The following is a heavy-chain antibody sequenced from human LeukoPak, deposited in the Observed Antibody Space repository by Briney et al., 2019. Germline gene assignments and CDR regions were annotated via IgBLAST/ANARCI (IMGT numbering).Heavy chain of an antibody. V-gene: IGHV4-59*08. CDR1: GGSISTYY. CDR3: ARHGGTLDYFDY. D-gene: IGHD1-26*01. J-gene: IGHJ4*02. CDR2: ISDGGVT. Sequence: SETLSLTCNVSGGSISTYYWSWIRQPPGKGLEWIGYISDGGVTSYNPSLKGRVTISVHSPKNRFSLRLTSLTAVDTALYYCARHGGTLDYFDYWGPGSLVTVSS.